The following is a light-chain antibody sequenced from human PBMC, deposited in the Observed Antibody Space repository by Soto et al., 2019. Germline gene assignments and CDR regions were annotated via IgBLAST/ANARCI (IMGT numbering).Light chain of an antibody. V-gene: IGKV3D-15*01. CDR1: QSISSN. CDR2: DAS. CDR3: QHYNNWPPL. Sequence: LMMTQSPDTLSVSPGERATLSFRASQSISSNLAWYQQKPGQAPRLLISDASTRATGIPARFSGSGSGTEFTLTISSLRSEDFAVYYCQHYNNWPPLFGQGTKV. J-gene: IGKJ1*01.